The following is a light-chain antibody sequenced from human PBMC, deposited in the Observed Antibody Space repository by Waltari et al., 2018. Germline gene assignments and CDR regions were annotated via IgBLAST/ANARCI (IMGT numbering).Light chain of an antibody. CDR2: SNN. V-gene: IGLV1-44*01. J-gene: IGLJ3*02. CDR1: SSNIGSNT. Sequence: QSVLTQPPSASGTPGQRVTISCSGSSSNIGSNTVNWYQQLPGTAPKLLIYSNNQRPSGVPDRVSGSKSVTSASLAISGRQSEDEADYYCAAWHDSLNGWVFGGGTKLTVL. CDR3: AAWHDSLNGWV.